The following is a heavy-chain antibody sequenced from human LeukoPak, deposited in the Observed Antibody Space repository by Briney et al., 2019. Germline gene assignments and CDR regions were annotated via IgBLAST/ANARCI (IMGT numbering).Heavy chain of an antibody. CDR1: GASISSGDYY. CDR3: ARPKGRGCNGGTCYTDWFDP. V-gene: IGHV4-30-4*01. CDR2: IHYSGNS. J-gene: IGHJ5*02. Sequence: SETLSLTCTVSGASISSGDYYWSWIRQPPGTGLEWLGYIHYSGNSYYNPSLKSRVTISIDTSKNQFSLKLSSVTAADTAVYYCARPKGRGCNGGTCYTDWFDPWGQGTLVTVSS. D-gene: IGHD2-15*01.